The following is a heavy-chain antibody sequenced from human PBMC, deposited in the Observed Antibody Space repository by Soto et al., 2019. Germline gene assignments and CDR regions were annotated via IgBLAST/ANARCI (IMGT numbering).Heavy chain of an antibody. CDR2: ISGSGGST. CDR3: AKVPLSYYYDSSGYTVDY. V-gene: IGHV3-23*01. D-gene: IGHD3-22*01. Sequence: GGSLRLSCAASGFTFSSYAMSWVRQAPGKGLEWVSAISGSGGSTYYADSVKGRFTISRDNSKNTLYLQMNSLRAEDTAVYYCAKVPLSYYYDSSGYTVDYWGQGTLVTVSS. J-gene: IGHJ4*02. CDR1: GFTFSSYA.